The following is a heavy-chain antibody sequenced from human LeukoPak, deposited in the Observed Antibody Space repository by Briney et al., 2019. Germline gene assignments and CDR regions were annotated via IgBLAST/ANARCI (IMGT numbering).Heavy chain of an antibody. CDR1: GYTFTSYY. D-gene: IGHD1-7*01. Sequence: ASVKVSCKASGYTFTSYYVHWVRQAPGEGLEWMGIINPSGGSTSYAQKFQGRVTMTRDMSTSTVYMELSSLRSEDTAVYYCARDQGGTIDYWGQGTLVTVSS. V-gene: IGHV1-46*01. J-gene: IGHJ4*02. CDR3: ARDQGGTIDY. CDR2: INPSGGST.